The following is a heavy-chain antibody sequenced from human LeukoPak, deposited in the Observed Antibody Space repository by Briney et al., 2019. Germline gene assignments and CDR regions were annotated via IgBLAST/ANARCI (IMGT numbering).Heavy chain of an antibody. CDR3: ARGDYVWGSYRYSNAFDI. J-gene: IGHJ3*02. CDR2: IYYSGST. V-gene: IGHV4-59*01. Sequence: SETLSLTCTVSGGSISSYYWSWIRQPPGKGPEWIGYIYYSGSTNYNPSLKSRVTISVDTSKHQFSLKLSSVTAADTAVYYCARGDYVWGSYRYSNAFDIWGQGTMVTVSS. CDR1: GGSISSYY. D-gene: IGHD3-16*02.